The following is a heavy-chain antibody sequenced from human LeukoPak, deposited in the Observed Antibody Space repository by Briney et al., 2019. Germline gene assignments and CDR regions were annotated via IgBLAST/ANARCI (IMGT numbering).Heavy chain of an antibody. CDR1: GFTFSRYA. D-gene: IGHD1-26*01. Sequence: GGSLRLSCVASGFTFSRYAMNWVRQAPGKGLEWVSTISGSGGSTDYADSVKGWFTISRDNSKNTLYLLMNNLRAEDTAVYYCAKDLSGSFRAVDPFDIWGQGTMVTVSS. J-gene: IGHJ3*02. V-gene: IGHV3-23*01. CDR3: AKDLSGSFRAVDPFDI. CDR2: ISGSGGST.